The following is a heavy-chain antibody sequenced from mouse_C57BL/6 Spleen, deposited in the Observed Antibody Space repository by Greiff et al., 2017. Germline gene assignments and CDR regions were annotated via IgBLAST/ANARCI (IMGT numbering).Heavy chain of an antibody. CDR1: GYTFTDYE. J-gene: IGHJ3*01. D-gene: IGHD2-5*01. Sequence: VQLQQSGAELVRPGASVTLSCKASGYTFTDYEMHWVKQTPVHGLEWIGAIDPETGGTAYNQKFKGKAILTADKSSSTAYMELRSLTSEDSAVYYCTNSNYGRVFAYWGQGTLVTVSA. V-gene: IGHV1-15*01. CDR3: TNSNYGRVFAY. CDR2: IDPETGGT.